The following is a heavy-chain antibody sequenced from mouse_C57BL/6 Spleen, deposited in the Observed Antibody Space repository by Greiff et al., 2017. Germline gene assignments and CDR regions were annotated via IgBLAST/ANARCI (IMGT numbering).Heavy chain of an antibody. CDR1: GFTFSDYG. J-gene: IGHJ1*03. Sequence: VQLQQSGGGLVKPGGSLKLSCAASGFTFSDYGMHWVRQAPEQGLEWVAYISRGSSTNYYADTVKGRFTISRDNAKNTLFLQMTSLRSEDTAMYYCARLHYGGNYGYFDGWGTGTTVTVSS. D-gene: IGHD1-1*01. V-gene: IGHV5-17*01. CDR3: ARLHYGGNYGYFDG. CDR2: ISRGSSTN.